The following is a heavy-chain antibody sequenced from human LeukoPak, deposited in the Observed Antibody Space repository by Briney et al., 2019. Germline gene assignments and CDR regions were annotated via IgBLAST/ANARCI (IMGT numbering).Heavy chain of an antibody. V-gene: IGHV4-59*01. Sequence: SETLSLTCTVSGGSISSYYWSWIRQPPGKGLEWIGYIYYSGSTNYNPSLKSRVTISVDTSKNQLSLKLSSVTAADTAVYNCARLLGLNDYPDYWGQGTLVTVSS. CDR3: ARLLGLNDYPDY. D-gene: IGHD2-21*01. CDR2: IYYSGST. J-gene: IGHJ4*02. CDR1: GGSISSYY.